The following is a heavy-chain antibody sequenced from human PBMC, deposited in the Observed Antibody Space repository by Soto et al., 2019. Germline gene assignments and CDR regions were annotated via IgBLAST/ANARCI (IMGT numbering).Heavy chain of an antibody. CDR1: GGTFSNYT. D-gene: IGHD2-2*01. Sequence: QVQLVQSGAEVKKPGSSVKVFCKASGGTFSNYTISWVRQAPGQGLEWMGGIIPVFGTTDYEQKFQGRVTITADGSTSTAYMKLSSLRSADTAVYYCARSSPYIVVRKPTGNQDYYGMDVWGQWTKVTVSS. CDR2: IIPVFGTT. J-gene: IGHJ6*02. V-gene: IGHV1-69*01. CDR3: ARSSPYIVVRKPTGNQDYYGMDV.